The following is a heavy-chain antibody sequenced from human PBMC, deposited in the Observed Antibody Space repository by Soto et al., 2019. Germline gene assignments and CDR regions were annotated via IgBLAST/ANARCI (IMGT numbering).Heavy chain of an antibody. J-gene: IGHJ4*02. CDR2: IYYSGST. Sequence: QVQLQESGPGLVKPSQTLSLTCTVSGGSISSGGYYWSWIRQHPGKGLEWIGYIYYSGSTYYNPSLKSRVTISVDTSKNQFSLKLGSVTAADTAVYYCARDGCSGGSCYPDGLFDYWGQGTLVTVSS. CDR1: GGSISSGGYY. D-gene: IGHD2-15*01. CDR3: ARDGCSGGSCYPDGLFDY. V-gene: IGHV4-31*03.